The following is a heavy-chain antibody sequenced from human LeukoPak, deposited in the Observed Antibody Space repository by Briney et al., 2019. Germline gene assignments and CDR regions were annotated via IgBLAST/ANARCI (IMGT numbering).Heavy chain of an antibody. CDR1: GYTFTGYY. Sequence: GASVKDSCKASGYTFTGYYMHWVRQAPGQGLEWRGWINPNSGATNYAQKFQGRVIMTTDTSTSTAYMVLMSLRSDDTAVYYCARVAVWGYDFWSGYYLDYYYYMDVWGKGTTVTVSS. D-gene: IGHD3-3*01. CDR2: INPNSGAT. CDR3: ARVAVWGYDFWSGYYLDYYYYMDV. J-gene: IGHJ6*03. V-gene: IGHV1-2*02.